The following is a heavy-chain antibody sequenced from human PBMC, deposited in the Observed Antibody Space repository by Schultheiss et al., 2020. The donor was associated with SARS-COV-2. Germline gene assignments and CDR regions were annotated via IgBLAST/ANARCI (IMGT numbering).Heavy chain of an antibody. CDR2: ISYDGSNK. CDR1: GFTFSSYG. D-gene: IGHD6-13*01. CDR3: ARGRQQLVLDV. V-gene: IGHV3-30*03. Sequence: GGSLRLSCAASGFTFSSYGMHWVRQAPGKGLEWVAVISYDGSNKYYADSVKGRFTISRDNSKNTLYLQMNSLRAEDTAVYYCARGRQQLVLDVWGQGTTVTVSS. J-gene: IGHJ6*02.